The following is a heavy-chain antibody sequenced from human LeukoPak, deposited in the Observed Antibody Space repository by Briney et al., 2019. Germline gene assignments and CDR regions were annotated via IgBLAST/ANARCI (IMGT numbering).Heavy chain of an antibody. Sequence: SETLSLTCAVYGGSFSGYYWSWIRQPPGKGLEWIGEINHSGSTNYNPSLKSRVTISVDTSKNQFSLKLSSVTAADTAVYCCARGSAWSGYYLRYWGQGTLVTVSS. CDR2: INHSGST. CDR3: ARGSAWSGYYLRY. J-gene: IGHJ4*02. V-gene: IGHV4-34*01. CDR1: GGSFSGYY. D-gene: IGHD3-3*01.